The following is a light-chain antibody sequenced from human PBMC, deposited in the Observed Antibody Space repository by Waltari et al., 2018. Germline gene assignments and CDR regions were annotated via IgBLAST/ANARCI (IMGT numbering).Light chain of an antibody. V-gene: IGLV2-14*03. CDR3: TSYTSSSTYV. Sequence: QSALTQPASVSGSPGQSITISCTGTSSDVGGYNYVSWYQHHPGKAPKLMIYDANKRPSGVSDRFSGSKSGNTASLTISGLQTEDEADYYCTSYTSSSTYVFGIGTKVTVL. J-gene: IGLJ1*01. CDR2: DAN. CDR1: SSDVGGYNY.